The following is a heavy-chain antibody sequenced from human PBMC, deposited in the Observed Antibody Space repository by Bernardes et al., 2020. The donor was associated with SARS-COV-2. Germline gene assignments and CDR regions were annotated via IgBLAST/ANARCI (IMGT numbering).Heavy chain of an antibody. V-gene: IGHV3-48*02. CDR2: ISSSSSAI. J-gene: IGHJ4*02. Sequence: SLRLSGAASGFTFTSYSMNWVRHAPVKGLEWVPYISSSSSAIYYAESVKGRFIISRDNAKNSLYLQMNSLRDDDTAVYYCARVVENNSAYYSTPLDSWGQGTLVTVSS. D-gene: IGHD3-22*01. CDR1: GFTFTSYS. CDR3: ARVVENNSAYYSTPLDS.